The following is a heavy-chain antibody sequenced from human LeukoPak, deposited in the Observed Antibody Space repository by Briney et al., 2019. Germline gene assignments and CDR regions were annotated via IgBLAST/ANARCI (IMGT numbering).Heavy chain of an antibody. J-gene: IGHJ3*02. Sequence: SQTLSLTCTVSGGSISSGGYYWSWIRQHAGKGLEWIGYIYYSGSTYYNPSLKSRVTISVDTSKNQFSLKLSSVTAADTAAYYCARFGAGGDRLLFSAARHDAFDIWGQGTMVTVSS. CDR1: GGSISSGGYY. D-gene: IGHD2-2*01. V-gene: IGHV4-31*03. CDR3: ARFGAGGDRLLFSAARHDAFDI. CDR2: IYYSGST.